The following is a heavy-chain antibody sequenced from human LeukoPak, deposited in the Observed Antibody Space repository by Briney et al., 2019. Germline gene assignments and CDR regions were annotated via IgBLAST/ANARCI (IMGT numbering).Heavy chain of an antibody. CDR3: ARGPLAYYYGSGSYAPRNDY. V-gene: IGHV4-34*01. CDR2: INHSGST. J-gene: IGHJ4*02. Sequence: SETLSLTCAVYGGSFSDYFWSWIRQPPGKGLEWIGEINHSGSTNYNPSLKSRVTISVDTSKNQFSLKLSSVTAADTAVYYCARGPLAYYYGSGSYAPRNDYWGQGTLVTVSS. CDR1: GGSFSDYF. D-gene: IGHD3-10*01.